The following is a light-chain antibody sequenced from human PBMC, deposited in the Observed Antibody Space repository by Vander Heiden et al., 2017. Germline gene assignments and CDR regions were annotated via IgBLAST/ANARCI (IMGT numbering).Light chain of an antibody. Sequence: EIVLTQSPATLSLSPGERATLSCRASQSVSSYLAWYQQKPGQAPRLLIYDASNRATGVPARFSGSGSERDFTLTISSLGPEDFAIYYCQQRSNWPAAFGGGTMVEFK. J-gene: IGKJ4*01. V-gene: IGKV3-11*02. CDR1: QSVSSY. CDR3: QQRSNWPAA. CDR2: DAS.